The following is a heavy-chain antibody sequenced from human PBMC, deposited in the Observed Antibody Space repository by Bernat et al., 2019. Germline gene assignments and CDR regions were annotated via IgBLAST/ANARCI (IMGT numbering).Heavy chain of an antibody. D-gene: IGHD2/OR15-2a*01. J-gene: IGHJ6*02. CDR1: GFTFTSYA. V-gene: IGHV3-23*04. Sequence: VESGGGLVQPGESLRLSCAASGFTFTSYAMSWVRQGPGKGLEWVSSISVSGETTYYADSVKDRFIISRDNSQNTLFLQMDSLRAEDTALYYCEKFAIARLNYYYYAMDVWGQGTTVTVSS. CDR2: ISVSGETT. CDR3: EKFAIARLNYYYYAMDV.